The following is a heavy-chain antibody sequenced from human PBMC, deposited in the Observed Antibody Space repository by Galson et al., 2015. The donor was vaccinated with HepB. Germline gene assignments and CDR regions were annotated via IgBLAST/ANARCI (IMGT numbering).Heavy chain of an antibody. D-gene: IGHD2-15*01. CDR3: ARGYCSGGSCTSDY. J-gene: IGHJ4*02. Sequence: SLRLSCAASGFTFSSYAMHWVRQAPGKGLEWVAVISYDGSNKYYADSVKGRFTISRDNSKNTLYLHMNSLRAEDTAVYYCARGYCSGGSCTSDYWGQGTLVTVSS. CDR2: ISYDGSNK. CDR1: GFTFSSYA. V-gene: IGHV3-30-3*01.